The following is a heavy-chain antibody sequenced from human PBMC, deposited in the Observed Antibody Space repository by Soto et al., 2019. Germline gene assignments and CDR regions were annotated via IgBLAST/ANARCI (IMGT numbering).Heavy chain of an antibody. V-gene: IGHV4-38-2*01. CDR1: DYYIISSYD. D-gene: IGHD3-22*01. CDR2: IYHGGST. J-gene: IGHJ5*02. CDR3: ARVGPWVPYYYDSSPYTFENWFDP. Sequence: SVKQSHTAAVADYYIISSYDWVCLSQPPGKGLEWIGSIYHGGSTYYNPSLNSRVTLSIDMTNNHVSLILNSVTAADTAVYYCARVGPWVPYYYDSSPYTFENWFDPWGQGAMVTVS.